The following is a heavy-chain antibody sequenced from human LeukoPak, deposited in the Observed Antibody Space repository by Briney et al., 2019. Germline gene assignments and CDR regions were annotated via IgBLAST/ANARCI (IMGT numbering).Heavy chain of an antibody. J-gene: IGHJ5*02. Sequence: PGGSLRLSCAASGFTFSSDWMNWLRQAPGKGLEWVSYISGSGSSIYYADSVKGRFTISRDNAKNSLYLQMNSLRADDTAVYYCTRDAVVVVGPGLDLWGQGTLVTVSS. CDR2: ISGSGSSI. D-gene: IGHD3-22*01. CDR1: GFTFSSDW. V-gene: IGHV3-48*04. CDR3: TRDAVVVVGPGLDL.